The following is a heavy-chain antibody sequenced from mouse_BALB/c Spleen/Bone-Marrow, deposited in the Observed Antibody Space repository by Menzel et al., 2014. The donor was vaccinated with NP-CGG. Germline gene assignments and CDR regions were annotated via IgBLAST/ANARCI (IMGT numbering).Heavy chain of an antibody. D-gene: IGHD1-1*01. CDR3: APYYYGSSLFAY. CDR2: IDPANGNT. CDR1: GFSIXDTY. Sequence: VQLKQSGAELVKPGASVKLSCTASGFSIXDTYMHWVKQRPEQGLEWIGRIDPANGNTKYDPKFQGKATITADTSSNTAYLQLSSLTSEDTAVYYCAPYYYGSSLFAYWGQGTLVTVSA. J-gene: IGHJ3*01. V-gene: IGHV14-3*02.